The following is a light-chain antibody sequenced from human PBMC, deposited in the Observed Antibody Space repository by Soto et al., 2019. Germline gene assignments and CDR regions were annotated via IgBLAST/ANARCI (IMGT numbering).Light chain of an antibody. CDR1: QSISNY. J-gene: IGKJ3*01. CDR3: LQKYFYPFT. V-gene: IGKV3-11*01. Sequence: EIVLTQSPATLSLSPGERATLSCRASQSISNYLAWYQQRPGQAPRLLIYDASNRATGIPARFTGSGSGTDFTLTISSLQPEDFGTYYCLQKYFYPFTFGPGTKVDIK. CDR2: DAS.